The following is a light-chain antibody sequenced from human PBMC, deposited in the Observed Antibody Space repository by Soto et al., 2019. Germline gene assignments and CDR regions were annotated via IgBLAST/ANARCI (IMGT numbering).Light chain of an antibody. J-gene: IGKJ4*01. Sequence: DIVLTQTPLSSPVTLGQPASISCTSSQSLVHTDVKTYLSWLQQRPGQPPRLLISKISDRLSGVPQRFTGSGAGTDFTLKISRVEAEDVGTYDCVQATRFPFTFGVGTKVEIK. CDR1: QSLVHTDVKTY. V-gene: IGKV2-24*01. CDR2: KIS. CDR3: VQATRFPFT.